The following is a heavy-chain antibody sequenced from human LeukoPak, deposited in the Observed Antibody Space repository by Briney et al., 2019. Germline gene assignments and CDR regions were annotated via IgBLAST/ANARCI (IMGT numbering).Heavy chain of an antibody. CDR3: AKDNYDSSGYYYDDGLTPFDY. J-gene: IGHJ4*02. CDR2: ISGSGGST. CDR1: GFTFSSYA. V-gene: IGHV3-23*01. Sequence: PGGSLRLSCAASGFTFSSYAMSWVRQAPGKGLEWVSAISGSGGSTYYADSVKGRFTISRDNSKNTLYLQMNSLRAEDTAVYSCAKDNYDSSGYYYDDGLTPFDYWGQGTLVTVSS. D-gene: IGHD3-22*01.